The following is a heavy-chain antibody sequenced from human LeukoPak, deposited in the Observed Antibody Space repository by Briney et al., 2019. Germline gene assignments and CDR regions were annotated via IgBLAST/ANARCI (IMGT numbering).Heavy chain of an antibody. CDR2: TYFRSKWYN. Sequence: SQTLSLTCAISGDSVSSNSAAWNWIRQSPSRGLEWLGRTYFRSKWYNDYAVSVKSRILINADTSKNHFSLQLNSVTPEDTAVYFCARNGIGTTYHAFGIWGQGTMVTVSS. D-gene: IGHD1-1*01. V-gene: IGHV6-1*01. CDR3: ARNGIGTTYHAFGI. J-gene: IGHJ3*02. CDR1: GDSVSSNSAA.